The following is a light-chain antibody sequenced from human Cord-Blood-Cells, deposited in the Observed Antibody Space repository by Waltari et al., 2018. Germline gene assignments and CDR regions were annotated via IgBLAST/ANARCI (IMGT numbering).Light chain of an antibody. CDR2: SNN. V-gene: IGLV1-44*01. Sequence: QSVLTQPPSASGTPGQRVTISCSGSSSNIGSNTVNWYQQLPGTAPKLLMYSNNQRPSGVPGRFSGSKAGTSASLAISGLQSEDEADYYCAAWDDSLNGRGVFGGGTKLTVL. CDR3: AAWDDSLNGRGV. J-gene: IGLJ3*02. CDR1: SSNIGSNT.